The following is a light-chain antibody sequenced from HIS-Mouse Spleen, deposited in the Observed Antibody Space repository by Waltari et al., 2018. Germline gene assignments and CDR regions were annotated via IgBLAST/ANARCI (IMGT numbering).Light chain of an antibody. V-gene: IGLV2-11*01. CDR2: DVS. CDR1: SSDVGGYNY. Sequence: QSALTQPRSVSGSPGQSVTISCTGTSSDVGGYNYVPWYQQHPGKAPKLMIYDVSNRPSGVPDRFSGSKSGNTASLTISGLQAEDEADYYCCSYAGSYTFVVFGGGTKLTVL. CDR3: CSYAGSYTFVV. J-gene: IGLJ2*01.